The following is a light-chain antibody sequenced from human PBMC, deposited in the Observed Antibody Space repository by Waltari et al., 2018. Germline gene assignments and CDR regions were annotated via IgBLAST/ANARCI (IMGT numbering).Light chain of an antibody. V-gene: IGLV2-18*02. CDR3: SSRTSSSTVI. Sequence: WYQQPPGTAPKLIIYEVTNRPSGVPDRFSGSKSGHTASLIISGLQAEDEADYYCSSRTSSSTVIFGGGTKLTVL. J-gene: IGLJ2*01. CDR2: EVT.